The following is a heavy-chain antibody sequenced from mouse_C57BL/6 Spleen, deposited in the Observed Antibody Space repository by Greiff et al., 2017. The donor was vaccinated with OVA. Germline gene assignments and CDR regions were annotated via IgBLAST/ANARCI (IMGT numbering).Heavy chain of an antibody. CDR2: IDPSDSYT. J-gene: IGHJ2*01. CDR1: GYTFTSYW. Sequence: VQLKQPGAELVKPGASVKLSCKASGYTFTSYWMQWVKQRPGQGLEWIGEIDPSDSYTNYNQKFKGKATLTVDTSSSTAYMQLSSLTSEDSAVYYCAREVGRGGYWGQGTTLTVSS. D-gene: IGHD4-1*01. CDR3: AREVGRGGY. V-gene: IGHV1-50*01.